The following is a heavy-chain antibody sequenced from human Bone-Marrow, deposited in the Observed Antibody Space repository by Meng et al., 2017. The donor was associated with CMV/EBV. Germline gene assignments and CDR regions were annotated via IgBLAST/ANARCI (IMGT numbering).Heavy chain of an antibody. J-gene: IGHJ6*02. Sequence: LSLTCAASGFTFSSYAMSWVRQAPGKGLEWVSVIYSGGSSTYYADSVKGRFTISRDNFKNTLYLRMNSLRVEDTAVYYCAEILTGGNYGLDVWGQGTTVTVSS. V-gene: IGHV3-23*03. CDR1: GFTFSSYA. CDR3: AEILTGGNYGLDV. D-gene: IGHD7-27*01. CDR2: IYSGGSST.